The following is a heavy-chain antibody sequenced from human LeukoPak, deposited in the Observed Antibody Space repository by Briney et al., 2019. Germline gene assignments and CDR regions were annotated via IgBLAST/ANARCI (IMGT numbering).Heavy chain of an antibody. Sequence: GGSLRLSCAASGFTVSSNYMSRVRQAPGKGLEWVSVIYSGGSTYYADSVKGRFTISRDNSKNTLYLQMNSLRAEDTALYYCAKKLFTGMGYYFDSWGQGTLVTVSS. D-gene: IGHD3-10*01. CDR2: IYSGGST. CDR3: AKKLFTGMGYYFDS. J-gene: IGHJ4*02. CDR1: GFTVSSNY. V-gene: IGHV3-53*01.